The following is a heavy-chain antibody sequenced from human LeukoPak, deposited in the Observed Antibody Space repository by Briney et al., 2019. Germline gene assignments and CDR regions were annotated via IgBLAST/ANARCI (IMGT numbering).Heavy chain of an antibody. V-gene: IGHV3-11*01. CDR2: ISSSGSTI. D-gene: IGHD3-10*01. CDR1: GFTFSDYY. CDR3: ARVRVVRGVIPDAFDM. J-gene: IGHJ3*02. Sequence: GGSLRLSCAASGFTFSDYYMSWIRQAPGKGLEWVSYISSSGSTIYYADSVKGRFTISRDNAKNSLYLQMNSLRAEDTAVYYCARVRVVRGVIPDAFDMWGQGTMVTVSS.